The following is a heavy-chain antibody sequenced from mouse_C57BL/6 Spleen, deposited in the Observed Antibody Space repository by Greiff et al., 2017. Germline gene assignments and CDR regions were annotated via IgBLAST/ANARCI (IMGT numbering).Heavy chain of an antibody. J-gene: IGHJ2*01. D-gene: IGHD3-2*02. Sequence: EVQLVESGGGLVQPKGSLKLSCAASGFTFNTYAMHWVRQAPGKGLEWVARIRSKSSNYATYYADSVKDRFTISREDSHNMLYLQMNNPKTEDTAMYYCVRETAQAYFDYWGQGTTLTVSS. CDR1: GFTFNTYA. V-gene: IGHV10-3*01. CDR2: IRSKSSNYAT. CDR3: VRETAQAYFDY.